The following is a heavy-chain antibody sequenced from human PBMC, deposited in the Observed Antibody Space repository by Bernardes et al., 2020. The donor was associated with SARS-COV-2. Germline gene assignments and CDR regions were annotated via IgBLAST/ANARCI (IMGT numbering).Heavy chain of an antibody. CDR3: ATFDSSGYYYGA. CDR2: ISSSGSTI. V-gene: IGHV3-11*01. J-gene: IGHJ5*02. D-gene: IGHD3-22*01. Sequence: GGSLRLSCAASGFTFSDYYMSWIRQAPGKGLEWVSYISSSGSTIYYADSVKGRFTISRDNAKNSLYLQMNSLRADDTAVYYCATFDSSGYYYGAWGQGTLVTVSS. CDR1: GFTFSDYY.